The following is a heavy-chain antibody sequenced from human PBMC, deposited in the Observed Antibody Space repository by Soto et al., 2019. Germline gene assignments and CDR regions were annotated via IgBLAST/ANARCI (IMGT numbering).Heavy chain of an antibody. CDR1: GCTFSSYE. Sequence: GCLRRSGSASGCTFSSYEMNWVRQAPGKGLEWVSYISSSGTTIYSADSVKGRFTISRDNAKNSLYLKMNSLRVDDTAIYYCERARVVGATNYGMDVWGQGTKVTVYS. J-gene: IGHJ6*02. D-gene: IGHD1-26*01. CDR2: ISSSGTTI. CDR3: ERARVVGATNYGMDV. V-gene: IGHV3-48*03.